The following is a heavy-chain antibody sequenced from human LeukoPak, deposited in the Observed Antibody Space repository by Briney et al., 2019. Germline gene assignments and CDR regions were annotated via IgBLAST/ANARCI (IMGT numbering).Heavy chain of an antibody. CDR1: GYTFSAFH. D-gene: IGHD6-19*01. CDR2: INPNSGVA. CDR3: ARAGCSGDTCFDY. V-gene: IGHV1-2*06. J-gene: IGHJ4*02. Sequence: ASVKVSCKASGYTFSAFHIHWVRQAPGQGLEWMGRINPNSGVATYAQNFQGRVIMTRDTSIRTAYMELSRLRSDDTAVYYCARAGCSGDTCFDYWGQGTLVTVSS.